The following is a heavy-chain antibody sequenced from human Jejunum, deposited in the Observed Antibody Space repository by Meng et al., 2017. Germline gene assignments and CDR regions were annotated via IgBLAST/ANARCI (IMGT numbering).Heavy chain of an antibody. CDR1: GFTFNTYA. CDR3: AKDFEGFDP. CDR2: ISDNSGST. V-gene: IGHV3-23*01. Sequence: EVQVWESGGDLVQPGGSLRLSCVASGFTFNTYAMGWVRQAPGKGLEWVSSISDNSGSTYYADSVKGRFTISRDNSKNMLYLQMNSLRVDDTAIYYCAKDFEGFDPWGQGTLVTVSS. J-gene: IGHJ5*02.